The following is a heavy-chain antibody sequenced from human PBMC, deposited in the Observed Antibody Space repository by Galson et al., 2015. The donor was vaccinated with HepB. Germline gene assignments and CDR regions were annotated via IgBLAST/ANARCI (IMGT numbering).Heavy chain of an antibody. J-gene: IGHJ4*02. CDR2: ISGSGGTT. D-gene: IGHD6-19*01. Sequence: SLRLSCAASGFTFTNYAMTWVRRAPGKGLEWISVISGSGGTTYYADSVKGRFAISRDNSKNTLYLQMNSLRAEDTAIYYCAKDQRYDTGWPLDYWGQGTLVTVSS. CDR1: GFTFTNYA. V-gene: IGHV3-23*01. CDR3: AKDQRYDTGWPLDY.